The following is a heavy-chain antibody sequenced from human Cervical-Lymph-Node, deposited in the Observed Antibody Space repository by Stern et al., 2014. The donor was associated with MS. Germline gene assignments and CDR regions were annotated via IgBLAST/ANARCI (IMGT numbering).Heavy chain of an antibody. CDR3: ARAFSDYHDSTPGY. D-gene: IGHD3-22*01. J-gene: IGHJ4*02. CDR2: INYRRNP. V-gene: IGHV4-59*01. Sequence: QVQLVQSGPGLVKPLETLSLTCTVSYDSISSYYWTWLRQPPGKGLEWIGYINYRRNPNYNPALKSRVTISVDTSKNQFSLKLTSVTAADTAVYYCARAFSDYHDSTPGYWGQGTLVTVSS. CDR1: YDSISSYY.